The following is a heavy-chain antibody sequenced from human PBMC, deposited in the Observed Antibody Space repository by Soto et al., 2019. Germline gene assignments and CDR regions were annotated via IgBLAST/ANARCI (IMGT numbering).Heavy chain of an antibody. D-gene: IGHD5-12*01. J-gene: IGHJ4*02. CDR1: GYTFTGYY. CDR3: AREGRDGYKKSGDY. Sequence: SVKVSCKASGYTFTGYYMHWVRQAPGQGLEWMGRIIPILGIANYAQKFRGRVTITADKSTSTAYMELSSLRSEDTAVYYCAREGRDGYKKSGDYWGQGTLVTVSS. V-gene: IGHV1-69*04. CDR2: IIPILGIA.